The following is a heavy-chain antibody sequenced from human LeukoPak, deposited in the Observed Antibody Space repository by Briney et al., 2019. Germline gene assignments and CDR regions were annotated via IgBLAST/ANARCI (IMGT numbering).Heavy chain of an antibody. V-gene: IGHV3-30*02. CDR3: ARGSGYSYSFTGRERTKSRLDY. J-gene: IGHJ4*02. D-gene: IGHD5-18*01. CDR2: IRFDGSNK. Sequence: PGGSLRLSCAASGFTFSSSGMHWVRQAPGKGLEWVAFIRFDGSNKYYADSVKGRFTISRDSSKNTLYLQMNSLRAADTAVYYCARGSGYSYSFTGRERTKSRLDYWGQGTLVTVSS. CDR1: GFTFSSSG.